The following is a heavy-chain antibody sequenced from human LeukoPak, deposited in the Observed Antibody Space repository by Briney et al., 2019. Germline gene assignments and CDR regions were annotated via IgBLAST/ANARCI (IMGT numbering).Heavy chain of an antibody. CDR1: GYTFTGYY. CDR3: ARVARGRDDSGYYWSWFDP. V-gene: IGHV1-2*02. CDR2: INPSTGGA. J-gene: IGHJ5*02. Sequence: ASVPVSCKASGYTFTGYYIQWVRQAPGQGLECMGWINPSTGGAHYVQKFQGRVTMTRNTSISTAYMELSSLTSDDTAVYYCARVARGRDDSGYYWSWFDPWGQGTLATVSP. D-gene: IGHD3-22*01.